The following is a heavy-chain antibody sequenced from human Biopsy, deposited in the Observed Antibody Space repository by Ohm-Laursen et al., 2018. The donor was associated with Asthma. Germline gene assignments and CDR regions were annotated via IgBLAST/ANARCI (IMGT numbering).Heavy chain of an antibody. CDR3: ARKAGSCISRTCYSLDF. Sequence: ASVKVSCTSLGGTFNTYVIGWVRQAPGQGIGWLGGINSVFGTTTYPQKFQDRVTITADDSTSTVYMELSSLRSEDTAVYYCARKAGSCISRTCYSLDFWGQGTLVTVSS. J-gene: IGHJ4*02. CDR1: GGTFNTYV. CDR2: INSVFGTT. D-gene: IGHD2-2*01. V-gene: IGHV1-69*13.